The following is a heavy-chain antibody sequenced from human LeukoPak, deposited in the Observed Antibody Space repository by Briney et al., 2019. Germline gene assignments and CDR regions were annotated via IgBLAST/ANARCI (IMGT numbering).Heavy chain of an antibody. D-gene: IGHD3-10*01. CDR1: GFTFSSYA. V-gene: IGHV3-23*01. CDR2: ISGSGAST. Sequence: GGSLRLSCAASGFTFSSYAMSWVRQAPGKGLEWVSAISGSGASTYYADSVKGRFTISRDNAKSSLYLQMNSLRDEDTAVYYCARDRREYYYGSGSYYNGRPLDYWGQGTLVTVSS. J-gene: IGHJ4*02. CDR3: ARDRREYYYGSGSYYNGRPLDY.